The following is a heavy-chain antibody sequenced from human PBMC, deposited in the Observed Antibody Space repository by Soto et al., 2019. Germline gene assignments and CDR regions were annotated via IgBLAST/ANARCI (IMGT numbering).Heavy chain of an antibody. CDR3: ARDRVPKSSGFFPFDY. V-gene: IGHV1-18*01. CDR2: LSAFNGKT. J-gene: IGHJ4*01. Sequence: QIQLVQSGAEVKKPGAPVKVSCKASGYTCNIYGINWVRQAPGQGLEGMGWLSAFNGKTNYAPNVQGRVTMTTDTSTSTAYVELRSLRSDDTAVYYWARDRVPKSSGFFPFDYWGHGTLVTVSS. D-gene: IGHD3-22*01. CDR1: GYTCNIYG.